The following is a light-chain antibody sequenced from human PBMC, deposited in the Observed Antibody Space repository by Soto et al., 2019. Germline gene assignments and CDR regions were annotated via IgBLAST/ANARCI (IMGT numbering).Light chain of an antibody. CDR3: SSYTSSSSRV. CDR1: SSDVGGYDS. CDR2: DVS. Sequence: QSALTQPASVSGSPGQSITITRTGTSSDVGGYDSVSWYQQHPGKAPQLMIFDVSNRPSGVSSRFSGSKSGNTASLSISGLQTEDEAKYYCSSYTSSSSRVFGGGTKLTVL. J-gene: IGLJ3*02. V-gene: IGLV2-14*03.